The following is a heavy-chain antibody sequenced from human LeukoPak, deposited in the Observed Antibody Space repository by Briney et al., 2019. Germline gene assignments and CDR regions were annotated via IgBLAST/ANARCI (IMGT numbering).Heavy chain of an antibody. Sequence: GRSLRLSCAASGFTFSSYGMHWVRQAPGKGLEWVAVIWYDGSNKYYADSVKGRFTISRDNSKNTLYLQMNSLRAEDTAVYYCAVRGYSGYDTSYFDYWGQGTLVTVSS. CDR3: AVRGYSGYDTSYFDY. J-gene: IGHJ4*02. D-gene: IGHD5-12*01. CDR2: IWYDGSNK. CDR1: GFTFSSYG. V-gene: IGHV3-33*01.